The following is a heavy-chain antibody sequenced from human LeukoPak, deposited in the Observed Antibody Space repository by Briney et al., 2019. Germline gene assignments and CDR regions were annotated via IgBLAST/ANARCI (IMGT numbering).Heavy chain of an antibody. Sequence: GGSLRLSCTASGFTFGDYAMSWFRQAPGKGLEWVANIKQDGTEKYYVDSVKGRFTISRDNAKNSLYLQMNSLRAEDTAVYYCARDIIVVPAAIYFDYWGQGTLVTVSS. CDR2: IKQDGTEK. J-gene: IGHJ4*02. CDR1: GFTFGDYA. D-gene: IGHD2-2*02. CDR3: ARDIIVVPAAIYFDY. V-gene: IGHV3-7*01.